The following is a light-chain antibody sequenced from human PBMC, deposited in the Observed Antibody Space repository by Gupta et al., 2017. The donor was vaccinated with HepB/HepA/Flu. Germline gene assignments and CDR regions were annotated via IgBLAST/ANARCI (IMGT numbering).Light chain of an antibody. J-gene: IGKJ5*01. CDR1: QGIYNY. CDR3: QQRSDYPIT. Sequence: DIQLTQSPSFLSASVGDRVTITCRASQGIYNYLAWYQQKPGKAPNLLIHTASTLQDGVPSRFSGSGSGTEFTLTITSLQPEDFATYYCQQRSDYPITFGQGTXLEIK. CDR2: TAS. V-gene: IGKV1-9*01.